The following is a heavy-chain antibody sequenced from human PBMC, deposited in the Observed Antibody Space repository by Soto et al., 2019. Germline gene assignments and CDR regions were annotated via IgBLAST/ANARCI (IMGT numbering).Heavy chain of an antibody. D-gene: IGHD5-12*01. J-gene: IGHJ4*02. CDR1: GFTFSSYG. CDR2: IWYDGSNK. Sequence: GGSLRLSCAASGFTFSSYGMHWVRQAPGKGLEWVAVIWYDGSNKYYADSVKGRFTISRDNSKNTLYLQMNSLRAEDTAVYYCAKGYSGYEDFDYWGQGTLVTVSS. CDR3: AKGYSGYEDFDY. V-gene: IGHV3-30*02.